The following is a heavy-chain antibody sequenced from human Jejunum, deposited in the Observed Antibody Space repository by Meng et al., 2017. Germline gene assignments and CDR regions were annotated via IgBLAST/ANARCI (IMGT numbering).Heavy chain of an antibody. D-gene: IGHD5-24*01. CDR1: GGSVSSGFYY. J-gene: IGHJ4*02. V-gene: IGHV4-61*03. CDR3: ARDSETYPTYFDY. CDR2: ISDSGTT. Sequence: QGWGPGLVRPSETLSLTCTVSGGSVSSGFYYWSWIRQPPGKGLEWIGYISDSGTTNYNPSLKSRVTMSVDTSKNHFSLKLTSVTAADTAVYFCARDSETYPTYFDYWGQGTLVTVSS.